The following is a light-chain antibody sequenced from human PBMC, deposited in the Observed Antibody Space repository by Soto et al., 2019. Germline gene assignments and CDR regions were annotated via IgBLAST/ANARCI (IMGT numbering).Light chain of an antibody. CDR3: QQYNNWPAIT. V-gene: IGKV3-11*01. CDR1: QSVGSY. Sequence: EIVLTQSPATLSLSPGERATLSCRASQSVGSYLAWYQHKPGQAPRLLISDASNRATGIPARFSGSGSGTEFTLTISSLQSEDFTVYYCQQYNNWPAITFGQGTRLEIK. CDR2: DAS. J-gene: IGKJ5*01.